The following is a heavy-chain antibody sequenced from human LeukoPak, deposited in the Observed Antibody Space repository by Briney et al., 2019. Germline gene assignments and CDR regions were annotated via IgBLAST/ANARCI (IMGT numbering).Heavy chain of an antibody. V-gene: IGHV1-2*02. CDR2: INPNSGGT. Sequence: GASVKVSCKASGYTFTGYYMHWVRQAPGQGLEWMGWINPNSGGTNYAQKFQGRVTMTRDTSISTAYMELSRLRSDDTAVYYCARNSLRGGEYYFDYWGQGTLVTVSS. D-gene: IGHD3-16*01. CDR1: GYTFTGYY. CDR3: ARNSLRGGEYYFDY. J-gene: IGHJ4*02.